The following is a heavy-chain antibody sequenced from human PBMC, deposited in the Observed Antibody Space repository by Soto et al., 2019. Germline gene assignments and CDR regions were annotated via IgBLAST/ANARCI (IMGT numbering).Heavy chain of an antibody. V-gene: IGHV4-31*03. Sequence: QVQLRQSGPGLVKPSQTLSLTCTVSGDSISRGFHYWSWIRHPQGKGLEWLGYIYYNGDAKYNPWLQGRRTMSVDTSKNKFSLMLTSVSAADTAVYYCAGDRPAANFYYTLDAWGQGTTVIVSS. CDR3: AGDRPAANFYYTLDA. D-gene: IGHD2-2*01. J-gene: IGHJ6*02. CDR1: GDSISRGFHY. CDR2: IYYNGDA.